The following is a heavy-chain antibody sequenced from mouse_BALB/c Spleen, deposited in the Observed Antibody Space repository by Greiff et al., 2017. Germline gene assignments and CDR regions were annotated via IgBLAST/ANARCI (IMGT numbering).Heavy chain of an antibody. V-gene: IGHV1S137*01. CDR1: GYTFTDYA. J-gene: IGHJ3*01. CDR3: ARQLGLEFAY. D-gene: IGHD3-1*01. Sequence: QVHVKQSGAELVRPGVSVKISCKGSGYTFTDYAMHWVKQSHAKSLEWIGVISTYYGDASYNQKFKGKATMTVDKSSSTAYMELARLTSEGSAIYYCARQLGLEFAYWGQGTLVTVSA. CDR2: ISTYYGDA.